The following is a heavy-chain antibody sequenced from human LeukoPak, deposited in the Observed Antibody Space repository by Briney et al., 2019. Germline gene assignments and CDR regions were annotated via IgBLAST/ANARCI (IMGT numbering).Heavy chain of an antibody. CDR2: IKSKTDGGTT. CDR1: GFTFSNAW. CDR3: AKGYCSGGSCPPDY. V-gene: IGHV3-15*01. D-gene: IGHD2-15*01. J-gene: IGHJ4*02. Sequence: GGSLRLSCAASGFTFSNAWMTWVRQAPGKGLEWVGRIKSKTDGGTTDYAAPVKGRFTMSRDDSKNMLYLQMNSLKTEDTAVYYCAKGYCSGGSCPPDYWGQGTLVTVSS.